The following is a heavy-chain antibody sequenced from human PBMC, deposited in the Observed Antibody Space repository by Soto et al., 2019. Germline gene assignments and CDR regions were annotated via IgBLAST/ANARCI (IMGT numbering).Heavy chain of an antibody. Sequence: ASVKVSCKASGYTFTSYDINWVRQATGQGLEWMGWMNPNSGNTGYAQKFQGRVTMTRNTSISTAYMELSSLRSEDTAVYYCARGLIKKNWFDPWGQGTLVTVSS. CDR1: GYTFTSYD. CDR3: ARGLIKKNWFDP. D-gene: IGHD3-10*01. V-gene: IGHV1-8*01. J-gene: IGHJ5*02. CDR2: MNPNSGNT.